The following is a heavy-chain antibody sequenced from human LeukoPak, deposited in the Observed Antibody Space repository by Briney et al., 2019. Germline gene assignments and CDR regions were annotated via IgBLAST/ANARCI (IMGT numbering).Heavy chain of an antibody. Sequence: GGSLRLSCAASGFTFSSYAMSWVRQAPGKGLECISGFSGSGGSTYYADSVEGRFTISRDDAKNSLHLQMNSLRAEDTAVYFCVRGGGIAVVTQLDVWGQGTMVTVSS. CDR3: VRGGGIAVVTQLDV. V-gene: IGHV3-23*01. J-gene: IGHJ3*01. D-gene: IGHD3-22*01. CDR2: FSGSGGST. CDR1: GFTFSSYA.